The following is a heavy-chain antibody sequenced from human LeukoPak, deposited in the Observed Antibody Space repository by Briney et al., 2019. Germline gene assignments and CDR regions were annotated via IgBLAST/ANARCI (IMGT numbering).Heavy chain of an antibody. CDR2: IYYSGST. CDR1: GGSISSYY. CDR3: ARGAGAGYNLQPFDY. V-gene: IGHV4-59*08. J-gene: IGHJ4*02. Sequence: SETLSLTCTVSGGSISSYYWSWIRQPPGKGLEWIGYIYYSGSTKYNPSLKSRVSISVDTSKNQFSLKLSSVTAAATAVYYCARGAGAGYNLQPFDYWGQGTLVTVSS. D-gene: IGHD5-24*01.